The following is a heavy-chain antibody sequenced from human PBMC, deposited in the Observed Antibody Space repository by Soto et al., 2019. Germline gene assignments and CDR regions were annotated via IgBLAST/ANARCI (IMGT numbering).Heavy chain of an antibody. CDR2: ISYDGSNK. Sequence: PGGSLRLSCAASGFTFSSYAMHWVRQAPGKGLEWVAVISYDGSNKYYADSVKGRFTISRDNSKNTLYLQMNSLRAEDTAVYYCAREGPPGGTIFGVVITVPNWFDPWGQGTLVTVSS. J-gene: IGHJ5*02. D-gene: IGHD3-3*01. CDR3: AREGPPGGTIFGVVITVPNWFDP. V-gene: IGHV3-30-3*01. CDR1: GFTFSSYA.